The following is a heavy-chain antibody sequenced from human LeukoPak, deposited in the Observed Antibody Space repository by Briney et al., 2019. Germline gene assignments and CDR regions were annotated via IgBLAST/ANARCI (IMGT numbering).Heavy chain of an antibody. Sequence: PGGSLRLSCAASGFTFSSHAMSWVRQAPGKGLEWVSAISGSGGSTYYADSVKGRFTISRDNSKNTLYLQMNSLRAEDTAVYYCAKDLKRVGWWAARSGESGVGAYYFDYWGQGTLVTVSS. CDR1: GFTFSSHA. V-gene: IGHV3-23*01. J-gene: IGHJ4*02. D-gene: IGHD2-8*02. CDR2: ISGSGGST. CDR3: AKDLKRVGWWAARSGESGVGAYYFDY.